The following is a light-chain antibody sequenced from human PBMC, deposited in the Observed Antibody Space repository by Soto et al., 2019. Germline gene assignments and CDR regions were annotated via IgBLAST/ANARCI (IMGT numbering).Light chain of an antibody. V-gene: IGKV3-20*01. CDR1: QSVNNNY. Sequence: EIVLTQSPGTLSLSPGERATLSCRASQSVNNNYLAWYQQKRGQAPRLLVYGASTRATGIPDRFSGSVSGTELALTISSLEPDDFAVYYCQQYGRSLTFGGGTKVEIK. CDR2: GAS. J-gene: IGKJ4*01. CDR3: QQYGRSLT.